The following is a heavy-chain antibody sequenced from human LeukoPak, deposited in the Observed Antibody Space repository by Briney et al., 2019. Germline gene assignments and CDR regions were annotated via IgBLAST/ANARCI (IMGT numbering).Heavy chain of an antibody. J-gene: IGHJ4*02. D-gene: IGHD5-18*01. CDR1: GFTFCSYA. Sequence: GGSLRLSCAASGFTFCSYAMHWVRQAPGKGLEWVAVISYDGSNKYYADSVKGRFTISRDNSKNTLYLQMNSLRAEDTAVYYCARGHAQNSYGYHRDYWGQGTLVTVSS. CDR2: ISYDGSNK. V-gene: IGHV3-30-3*01. CDR3: ARGHAQNSYGYHRDY.